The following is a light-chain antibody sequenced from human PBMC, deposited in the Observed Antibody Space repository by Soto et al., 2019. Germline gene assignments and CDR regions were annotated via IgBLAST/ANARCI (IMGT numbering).Light chain of an antibody. CDR1: SSDVGHYDY. J-gene: IGLJ2*01. V-gene: IGLV2-8*01. CDR2: EVT. Sequence: QSALTQPPSASGSPGQSVTISCAGTSSDVGHYDYVSWYQQQPGKAPKLIIYEVTKRPSGVPDRFSGSKSANTASLTVSGLKDENEADYYCSSYAGRNNLIFGGGTKLTVL. CDR3: SSYAGRNNLI.